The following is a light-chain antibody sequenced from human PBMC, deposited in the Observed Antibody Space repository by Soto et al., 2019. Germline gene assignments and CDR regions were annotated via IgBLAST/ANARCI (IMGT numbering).Light chain of an antibody. CDR1: QTVSSN. Sequence: EIVMTQSPATLSVSPGDRVTLSCRASQTVSSNLAWYQQKPGQAPRLLIYDASTTATGIPARFSGSESGTEFTLTISSLQSEDFAVYYCQQYDKWPITFGQGTRLE. J-gene: IGKJ5*01. V-gene: IGKV3-15*01. CDR2: DAS. CDR3: QQYDKWPIT.